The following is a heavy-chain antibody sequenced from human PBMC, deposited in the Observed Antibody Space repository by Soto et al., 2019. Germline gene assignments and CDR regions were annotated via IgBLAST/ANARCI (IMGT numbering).Heavy chain of an antibody. V-gene: IGHV5-10-1*01. CDR2: IDPSDSYT. CDR3: ARHHGSGSPIDY. D-gene: IGHD3-10*01. Sequence: GESLKISCKGSGYSFTSYWISWVRQMPGKGLEWMGRIDPSDSYTNYSPSFQGHVTISVDKSISTAYLQWSSLKASDTAMYYCARHHGSGSPIDYWGQGTLVTVSS. CDR1: GYSFTSYW. J-gene: IGHJ4*02.